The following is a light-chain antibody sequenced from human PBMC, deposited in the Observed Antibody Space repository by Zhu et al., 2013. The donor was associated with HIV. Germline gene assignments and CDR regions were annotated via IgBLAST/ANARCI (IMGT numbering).Light chain of an antibody. CDR2: DVS. CDR3: QHFDRLPHT. V-gene: IGKV1-33*01. J-gene: IGKJ2*01. CDR1: QDIQNY. Sequence: DIQMTQSPSSLSASVGDRVTITCQASQDIQNYLNWYQFRPGKSPRLLIHDVSSLQTGVPSRFGGYVSGTRFIFTITNLQPEDVGTYYCQHFDRLPHTFGQGTKVQI.